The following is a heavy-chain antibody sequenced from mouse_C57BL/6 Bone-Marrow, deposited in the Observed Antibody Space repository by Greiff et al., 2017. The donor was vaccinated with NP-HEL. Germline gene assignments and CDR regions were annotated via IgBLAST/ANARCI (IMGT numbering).Heavy chain of an antibody. D-gene: IGHD1-1*01. CDR3: ARTSYYYGSSDGFAY. V-gene: IGHV1-64*01. CDR2: IHPNSGST. J-gene: IGHJ3*01. CDR1: GYTFTSYW. Sequence: QVQLQQPGAELVKPGASVKLSCKASGYTFTSYWMHWVKQRPGQGLEWIGMIHPNSGSTNYNEKFKSKATLTVDKSSSTAYMQLSSLTSEDSAVYYCARTSYYYGSSDGFAYWGQGTLVTVSA.